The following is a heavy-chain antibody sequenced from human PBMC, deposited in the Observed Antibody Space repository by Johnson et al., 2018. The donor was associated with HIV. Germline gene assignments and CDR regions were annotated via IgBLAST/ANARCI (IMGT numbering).Heavy chain of an antibody. Sequence: VQLVESGGGLIQPGGSLRLSCAASGFTVSSNYMSWVRQAQGKGLEGVSVIYSGGSTYYADSVTGRFTISRDNSKNTLYLQMNSLRAEDTAVYYCARDILRFDAFDIWGQGTMVTVSS. CDR1: GFTVSSNY. CDR3: ARDILRFDAFDI. V-gene: IGHV3-53*01. J-gene: IGHJ3*02. CDR2: IYSGGST. D-gene: IGHD3-16*01.